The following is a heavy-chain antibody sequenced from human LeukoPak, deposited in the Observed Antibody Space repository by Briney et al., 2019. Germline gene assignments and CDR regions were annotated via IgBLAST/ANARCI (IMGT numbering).Heavy chain of an antibody. D-gene: IGHD3-22*01. Sequence: SETLSLTCTVSGGSISSYYWNWIRQPPGKGLEWIAYIYYSGSTNYNPSLKSRVTISVDTSKNQFSLKLSSVTAADTAVYYCARARYYYDSSRYPTHMDVWGKGTTVTISS. CDR1: GGSISSYY. V-gene: IGHV4-59*01. CDR3: ARARYYYDSSRYPTHMDV. J-gene: IGHJ6*03. CDR2: IYYSGST.